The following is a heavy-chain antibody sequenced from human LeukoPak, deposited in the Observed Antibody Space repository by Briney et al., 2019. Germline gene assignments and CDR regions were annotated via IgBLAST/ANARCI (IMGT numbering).Heavy chain of an antibody. CDR2: IYYSGST. V-gene: IGHV4-39*07. CDR1: GGSISSSSYY. D-gene: IGHD6-13*01. J-gene: IGHJ4*02. Sequence: SETLSLICTVSGGSISSSSYYWGWIRQPPGKGLEWIGSIYYSGSTYYNPSLKSRVTISVDTSKNQFSLKLSSVTAADTAVYYCAASIAAAGTPNFDYWGQGTLVTVSS. CDR3: AASIAAAGTPNFDY.